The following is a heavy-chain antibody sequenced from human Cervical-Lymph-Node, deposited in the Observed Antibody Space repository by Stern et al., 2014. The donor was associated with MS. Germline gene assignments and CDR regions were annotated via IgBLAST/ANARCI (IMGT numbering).Heavy chain of an antibody. J-gene: IGHJ4*02. CDR3: VKDISWGGLRHFEY. CDR2: ISWNSGTI. D-gene: IGHD4-17*01. V-gene: IGHV3-9*01. CDR1: GFTFDDYA. Sequence: QLVESGGGLVQPGRSLRLSCAASGFTFDDYAMHWVRQAPGKGLDWVSGISWNSGTIGYADSVKGRFAISRDNAKNSLYLQMNSLRTEDTALYYCVKDISWGGLRHFEYWGQGTLVTVSS.